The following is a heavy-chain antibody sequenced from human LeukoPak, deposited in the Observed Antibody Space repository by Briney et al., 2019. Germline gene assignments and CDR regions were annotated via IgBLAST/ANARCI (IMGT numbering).Heavy chain of an antibody. CDR1: GFTFSNYW. CDR3: ARPTTTLEY. Sequence: GGSLRLSCAASGFTFSNYWMHWVRQAPGKGPVWVSRINSDGRSTNYADSVKGRFTISGDNAKNTVYLQMNSLRDEDTAVYYCARPTTTLEYWGQGTLVTVSS. D-gene: IGHD1-7*01. CDR2: INSDGRST. V-gene: IGHV3-74*01. J-gene: IGHJ4*02.